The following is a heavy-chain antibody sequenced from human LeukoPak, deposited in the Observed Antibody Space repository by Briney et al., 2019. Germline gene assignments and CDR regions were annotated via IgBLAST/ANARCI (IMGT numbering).Heavy chain of an antibody. Sequence: PSETLSLTCTASGGSVSSSSYYWGWIRQSPGKGLEWIGSISYSGTNYNNPSLKSRVSISIDTSKNQFSVKLTSVTAADTAMYYCASLGTLRSWGQGTLVTVSS. CDR3: ASLGTLRS. J-gene: IGHJ5*02. CDR1: GGSVSSSSYY. V-gene: IGHV4-39*01. D-gene: IGHD7-27*01. CDR2: ISYSGTN.